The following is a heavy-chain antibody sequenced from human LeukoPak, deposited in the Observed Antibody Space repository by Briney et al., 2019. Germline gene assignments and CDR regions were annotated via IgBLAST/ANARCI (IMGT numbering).Heavy chain of an antibody. CDR1: GGSISSGGYY. D-gene: IGHD2-15*01. J-gene: IGHJ4*02. V-gene: IGHV4-31*03. CDR3: AREDTVYCSGGSCYIDY. Sequence: SQTLSLTCTVSGGSISSGGYYWSWIRQHPGKGLEWIGYIYYSGSTYYNPSLKSRVTISVDTSKNQFSLKLSSVTAADTAVYYCAREDTVYCSGGSCYIDYWGQGTLVTVSS. CDR2: IYYSGST.